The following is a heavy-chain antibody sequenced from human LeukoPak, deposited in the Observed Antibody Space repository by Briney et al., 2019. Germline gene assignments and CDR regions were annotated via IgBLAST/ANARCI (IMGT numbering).Heavy chain of an antibody. CDR2: ISSSSSYI. D-gene: IGHD4-17*01. CDR1: GFTFSSYS. Sequence: GGSLRLSCAASGFTFSSYSMNWVRQAPGKGVECVSSISSSSSYIYYADSVRGRFTISRDNAKNSLYLQMNSLRAEDTAVYYCASLITVTQFHYYYGMDVWGQGTTVTVSS. CDR3: ASLITVTQFHYYYGMDV. V-gene: IGHV3-21*01. J-gene: IGHJ6*02.